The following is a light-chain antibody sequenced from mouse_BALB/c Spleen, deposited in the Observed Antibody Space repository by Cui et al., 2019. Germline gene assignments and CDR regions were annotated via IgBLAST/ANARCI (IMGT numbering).Light chain of an antibody. Sequence: QIVLTQSPAIMSASPGEKVTLTCSASSSVSSSYLYWYQQKPGSSPKLWIYSTSNLDSGVPARFSGSGSGTSYSLTISSMEAEDAASYFCHQWSSYPLTFGSGTKLEIK. V-gene: IGKV4-79*01. J-gene: IGKJ4*01. CDR3: HQWSSYPLT. CDR1: SSVSSSY. CDR2: STS.